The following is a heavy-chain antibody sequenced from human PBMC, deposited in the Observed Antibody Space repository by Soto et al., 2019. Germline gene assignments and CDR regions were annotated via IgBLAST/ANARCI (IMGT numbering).Heavy chain of an antibody. D-gene: IGHD1-1*01. J-gene: IGHJ4*02. Sequence: PGASLKISCKDSGYSFSSNWIAWVRQMPGKGLEWMGVIYSGDSDTRFSPSFQGQVTISVDKSINTAYLQWSSLKASDTAMYYCARHYNGFDYWGQGTLVTVSS. CDR1: GYSFSSNW. V-gene: IGHV5-51*01. CDR2: IYSGDSDT. CDR3: ARHYNGFDY.